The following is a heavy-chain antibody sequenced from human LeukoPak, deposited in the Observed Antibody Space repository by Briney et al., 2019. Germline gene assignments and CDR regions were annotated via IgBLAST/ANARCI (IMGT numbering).Heavy chain of an antibody. Sequence: PSETLSLTCTVSGGSISSGSYYWSWIRQPAGKGLEWIGRIYSSGSTNYNPSLKSRVTISVDTSKNQFSLKLSSVTAADTAVYYCARGRKQPYYYDSSGYLDYWGQGTLVTVSS. CDR2: IYSSGST. V-gene: IGHV4-61*02. CDR3: ARGRKQPYYYDSSGYLDY. CDR1: GGSISSGSYY. J-gene: IGHJ4*02. D-gene: IGHD3-22*01.